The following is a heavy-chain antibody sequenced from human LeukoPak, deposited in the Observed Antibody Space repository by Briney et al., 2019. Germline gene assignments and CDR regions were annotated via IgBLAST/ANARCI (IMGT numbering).Heavy chain of an antibody. CDR1: GFTFDDYG. CDR2: INWNGGST. CDR3: AKMTSGYDFWSGYLYASFDY. D-gene: IGHD3-3*01. J-gene: IGHJ4*02. Sequence: GGSLRLSCAASGFTFDDYGMSWVRQAPGKGLEWVSGINWNGGSTGYADSVKGRFTISRDNAKNSLYLQMNSLRAEDTAVYYCAKMTSGYDFWSGYLYASFDYWGQGTLVTVSS. V-gene: IGHV3-20*04.